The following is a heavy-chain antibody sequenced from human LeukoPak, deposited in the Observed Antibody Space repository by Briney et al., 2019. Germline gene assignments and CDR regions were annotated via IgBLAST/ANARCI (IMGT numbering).Heavy chain of an antibody. J-gene: IGHJ4*02. Sequence: ASVKVSCKSSGYTFTDYYLHWVRHAPGQGLEWMGWINPNSGGTNYAQTFQGRVTMTRDTSITTAYLELSRLRSDDTAVYYCARIGYNHYFDYWGQGTLVTVSS. CDR1: GYTFTDYY. V-gene: IGHV1-2*02. D-gene: IGHD5-24*01. CDR3: ARIGYNHYFDY. CDR2: INPNSGGT.